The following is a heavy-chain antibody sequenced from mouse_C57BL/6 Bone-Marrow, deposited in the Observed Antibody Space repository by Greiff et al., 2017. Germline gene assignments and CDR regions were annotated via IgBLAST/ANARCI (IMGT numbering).Heavy chain of an antibody. CDR3: AKEGRNGHYFDY. D-gene: IGHD1-1*02. CDR2: IYPGDGDT. Sequence: QVQLKESGPELVKPGASVKISCKASGYAFSSSWMNWVKQRPGKGLEWIGRIYPGDGDTNYNGKFKGKATLTADKSSSTAYMQLSSLTSEDSAVYFCAKEGRNGHYFDYRGQGTTLTVTS. CDR1: GYAFSSSW. V-gene: IGHV1-82*01. J-gene: IGHJ2*01.